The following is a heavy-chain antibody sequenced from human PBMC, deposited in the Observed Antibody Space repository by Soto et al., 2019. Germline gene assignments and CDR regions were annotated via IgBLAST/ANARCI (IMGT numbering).Heavy chain of an antibody. V-gene: IGHV4-61*01. Sequence: PSETLSLTCTVSGDSISSNNNYWSWIRQPPGEGLEWIGFISYSGSTNYSPSLKSRVAISLDTSKNQFSLSLSSVTAADTAVYYCARDRLTMVRGVSVWFDPWGQGTLVTVSS. CDR3: ARDRLTMVRGVSVWFDP. CDR1: GDSISSNNNY. D-gene: IGHD3-10*01. CDR2: ISYSGST. J-gene: IGHJ5*02.